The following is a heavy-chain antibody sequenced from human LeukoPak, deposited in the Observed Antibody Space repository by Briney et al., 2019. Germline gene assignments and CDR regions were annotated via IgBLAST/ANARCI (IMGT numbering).Heavy chain of an antibody. CDR1: GSTFSNYN. J-gene: IGHJ4*02. CDR2: ISSSTTYI. CDR3: ARSGIVGATPPYYLDY. D-gene: IGHD1-26*01. V-gene: IGHV3-21*01. Sequence: GGSLRLSCAASGSTFSNYNINWVRQAPGKGLEWVSSISSSTTYIYYADSVKGRFTISRDNTKNSLYLQMNSLRAEDTAVYYCARSGIVGATPPYYLDYWGQGTLVTVSS.